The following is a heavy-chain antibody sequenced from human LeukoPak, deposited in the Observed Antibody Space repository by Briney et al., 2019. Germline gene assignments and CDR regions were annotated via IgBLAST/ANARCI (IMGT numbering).Heavy chain of an antibody. CDR1: GDSFSRRSSY. Sequence: SETLSLTCTASGDSFSRRSSYWSWIRQPAGKGLEWIGRIHTSGSTNYNPSLKSRVTMSVDMSKNQFSLKLRSVTAADTAVYYCARVDSSNWYESRGYFDYWGQGTLVTVSS. D-gene: IGHD6-13*01. V-gene: IGHV4-61*02. J-gene: IGHJ4*02. CDR2: IHTSGST. CDR3: ARVDSSNWYESRGYFDY.